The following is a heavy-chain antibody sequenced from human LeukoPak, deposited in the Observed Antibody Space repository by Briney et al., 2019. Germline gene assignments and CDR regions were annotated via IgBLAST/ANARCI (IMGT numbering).Heavy chain of an antibody. CDR3: ARRAYGSGSYFIDY. V-gene: IGHV1-18*01. Sequence: ASVNVSCKASGYTFTSYGISWVRQAPGQGLEWMGWISAYNGNTNYAQKLQGRVTMTTDTSTSTAYMELRSLRSDDTAVYYCARRAYGSGSYFIDYWGQGTLVTVSS. D-gene: IGHD3-10*01. CDR1: GYTFTSYG. J-gene: IGHJ4*02. CDR2: ISAYNGNT.